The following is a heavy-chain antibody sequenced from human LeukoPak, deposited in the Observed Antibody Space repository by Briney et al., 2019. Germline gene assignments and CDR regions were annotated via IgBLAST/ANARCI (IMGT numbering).Heavy chain of an antibody. J-gene: IGHJ5*01. CDR2: IKPDGSEK. CDR3: VRGGTYWTVS. V-gene: IGHV3-7*01. CDR1: EFVFSASY. Sequence: PGGSLRLSCAASEFVFSASYMSWFRKAPGKGLEWVATIKPDGSEKYHVDSASGRFTISRDNTNDSLFLQMNSLRVDDTAVYYCVRGGTYWTVSWGQGTLVNVS.